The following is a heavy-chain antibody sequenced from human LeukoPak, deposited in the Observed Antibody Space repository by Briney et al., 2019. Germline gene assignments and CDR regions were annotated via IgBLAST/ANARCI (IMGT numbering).Heavy chain of an antibody. J-gene: IGHJ3*01. CDR1: GYTFTDYG. Sequence: ASVKVSCKASGYTFTDYGVTWVRQATGQGLEYMGWINTYDGSTKFAEKVQARVTMTTDTSTSTAYMELRNLRSDDTPVYFCAKDRLGATDAFDVWGQGTLVTV. CDR3: AKDRLGATDAFDV. D-gene: IGHD1-26*01. CDR2: INTYDGST. V-gene: IGHV1-18*01.